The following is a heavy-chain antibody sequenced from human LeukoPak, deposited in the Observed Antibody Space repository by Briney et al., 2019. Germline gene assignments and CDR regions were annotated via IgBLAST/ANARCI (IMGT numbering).Heavy chain of an antibody. CDR3: AKGRLALVAGTSFDC. CDR1: GVTFSSDA. Sequence: GGSLRLSCAASGVTFSSDAMSWVRQAPGKGLEWVSAIIATGGSTYYADSVKGRFTISRDNSKNTVYLQMNSRRPAFMAVHYCAKGRLALVAGTSFDCWGQGTLVTASS. D-gene: IGHD6-19*01. CDR2: IIATGGST. V-gene: IGHV3-23*01. J-gene: IGHJ4*02.